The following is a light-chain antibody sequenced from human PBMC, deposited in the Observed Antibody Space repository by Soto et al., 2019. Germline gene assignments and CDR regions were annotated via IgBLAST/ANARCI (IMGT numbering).Light chain of an antibody. J-gene: IGLJ1*01. CDR2: EVT. V-gene: IGLV2-14*01. CDR1: STDVGAYNY. Sequence: QAVVAQPASVSGSPGQSITISCTGTSTDVGAYNYVAWYQQHPGKAPKLIIYEVTNRPSGVSYRFSASKSGNTASLTISGLHSEDEADYYCISYTGKSASYVFGTGTKVTVL. CDR3: ISYTGKSASYV.